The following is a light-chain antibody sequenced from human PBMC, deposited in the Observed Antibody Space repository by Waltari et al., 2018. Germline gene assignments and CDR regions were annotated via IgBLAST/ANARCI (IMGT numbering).Light chain of an antibody. J-gene: IGLJ2*01. CDR3: RSHSTNNIVL. Sequence: QSGLTQPASVSASPGESITISCTGTSGDIGGSDFVSWYQHHPGRAPKVLIFDVNHRPSGISARFAGSKSGHTASLTISELQPEDDADYYCRSHSTNNIVLFGGGTKVTVL. CDR1: SGDIGGSDF. CDR2: DVN. V-gene: IGLV2-14*01.